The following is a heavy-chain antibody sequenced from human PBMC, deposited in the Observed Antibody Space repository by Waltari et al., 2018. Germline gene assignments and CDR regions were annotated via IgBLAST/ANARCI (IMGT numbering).Heavy chain of an antibody. J-gene: IGHJ4*02. Sequence: HLLESGGGLIQPGGSLSLPFAASGFNVSSNYMSWVRQAPVKGLEWVSVIYSGGNTYYADPVKGRFTISRDNSKNTLYLQMNSLRAEDTAVYYCARVGNWGRGTLVTVSS. CDR3: ARVGN. V-gene: IGHV3-53*01. D-gene: IGHD6-13*01. CDR2: IYSGGNT. CDR1: GFNVSSNY.